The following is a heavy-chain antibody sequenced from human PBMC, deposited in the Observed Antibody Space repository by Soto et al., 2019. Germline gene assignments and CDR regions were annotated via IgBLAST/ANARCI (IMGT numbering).Heavy chain of an antibody. CDR2: ISSRSYI. CDR3: ARECHAWPLAYGLDV. CDR1: GFTFSTYS. J-gene: IGHJ6*02. V-gene: IGHV3-21*01. D-gene: IGHD2-2*01. Sequence: GGSLRLSCVRSGFTFSTYSINWVRKSPGNGLEWVSSISSRSYIYYADSVKGRFTISRDNAKNSVSLQMTSMRAEDTAVYYCARECHAWPLAYGLDVWGQGTTVTVSS.